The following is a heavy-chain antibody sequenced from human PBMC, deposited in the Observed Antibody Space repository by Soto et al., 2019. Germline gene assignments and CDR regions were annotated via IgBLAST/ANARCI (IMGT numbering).Heavy chain of an antibody. J-gene: IGHJ5*02. CDR1: GGSMSGYR. CDR2: FHNSGSP. V-gene: IGHV4-59*01. CDR3: ARDPVDGYAFFDS. Sequence: PSETLPLTCSIFGGSMSGYRWNWIRQTPGKGVEWIGYFHNSGSPTYSSSLKSRVTISVDKSAKQSSLRLTSVTAADTAVYWCARDPVDGYAFFDSRGQGVLVT. D-gene: IGHD5-12*01.